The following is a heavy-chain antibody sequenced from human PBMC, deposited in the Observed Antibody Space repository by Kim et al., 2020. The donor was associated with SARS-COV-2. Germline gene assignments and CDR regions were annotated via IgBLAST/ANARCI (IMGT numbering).Heavy chain of an antibody. V-gene: IGHV3-74*01. Sequence: GGSLRLSCAASGFTFSSYWMHWVRQAPGKGLVWVSRINSDGSSTSYADSVKGRFTISRDNAKNTLYLQMNSLRAEDTAVYYCARGVGPSGVYCGGGGYTHDYWGEGALVAVSS. CDR2: INSDGSST. D-gene: IGHD2-21*02. CDR3: ARGVGPSGVYCGGGGYTHDY. CDR1: GFTFSSYW. J-gene: IGHJ4*02.